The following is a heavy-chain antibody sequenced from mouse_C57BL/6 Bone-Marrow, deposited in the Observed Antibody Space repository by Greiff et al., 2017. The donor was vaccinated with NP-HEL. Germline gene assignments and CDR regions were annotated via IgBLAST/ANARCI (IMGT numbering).Heavy chain of an antibody. V-gene: IGHV1-82*01. J-gene: IGHJ1*03. CDR1: GYAFSSSW. D-gene: IGHD1-1*01. CDR3: ASPFYYGSSWYFDV. Sequence: VQLQQSGPELVKPGASVKISCKASGYAFSSSWMNWVKQRPGKGLEWIGRIYPGDGDTNYNGKFKGKATRTADKSSSTAYMQLSSLTSEDSAVYFCASPFYYGSSWYFDVWGTGTTVTVSS. CDR2: IYPGDGDT.